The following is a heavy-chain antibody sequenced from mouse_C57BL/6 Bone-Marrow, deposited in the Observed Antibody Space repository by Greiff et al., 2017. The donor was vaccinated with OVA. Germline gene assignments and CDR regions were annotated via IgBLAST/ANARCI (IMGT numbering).Heavy chain of an antibody. Sequence: VKVVESGPGLVAPSQSLSITCTVSGFSLTSYAISWVRQPPGKGLEWLGVIWTGGGTNYNSALKSRLSISKDNSKSQVFLKMNSLQTDDTARYYCARKGNYRVYYAMDYWGQGTSVTVSS. V-gene: IGHV2-9-1*01. CDR3: ARKGNYRVYYAMDY. CDR2: IWTGGGT. D-gene: IGHD2-1*01. CDR1: GFSLTSYA. J-gene: IGHJ4*01.